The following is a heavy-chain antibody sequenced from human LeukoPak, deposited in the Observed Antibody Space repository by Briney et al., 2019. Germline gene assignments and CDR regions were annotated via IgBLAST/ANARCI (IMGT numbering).Heavy chain of an antibody. CDR1: GFTFSGSA. J-gene: IGHJ4*02. CDR2: IRSKANSYAT. D-gene: IGHD5-24*01. Sequence: VRSLRLSCAASGFTFSGSAMHWGRQASRKGREWVGRIRSKANSYATAYAASVKGRFTISRDNSKNTLFLQMSSLRGEDTAVYYCAKDRDPPRDGYKLGGFDYWGQGTLVTVSS. V-gene: IGHV3-73*01. CDR3: AKDRDPPRDGYKLGGFDY.